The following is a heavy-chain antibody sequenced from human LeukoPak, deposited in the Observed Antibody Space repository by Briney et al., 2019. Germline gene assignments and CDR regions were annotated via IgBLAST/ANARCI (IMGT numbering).Heavy chain of an antibody. CDR2: IIPIFGTA. CDR3: ARDLTRKSQLPITGTNWFDP. CDR1: GGTFSSYA. V-gene: IGHV1-69*05. J-gene: IGHJ5*02. D-gene: IGHD1/OR15-1a*01. Sequence: ASVKVSCKASGGTFSSYAISWVRQAPGQGLEWMGGIIPIFGTANYAQKFQGRVTITTDESTSTAYMELSSLRSEDTAVYYCARDLTRKSQLPITGTNWFDPWGQGTLVTVSS.